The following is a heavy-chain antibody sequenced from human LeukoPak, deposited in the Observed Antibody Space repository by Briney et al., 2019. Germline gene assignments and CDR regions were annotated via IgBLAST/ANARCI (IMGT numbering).Heavy chain of an antibody. V-gene: IGHV4-34*01. J-gene: IGHJ5*02. CDR1: GGSFSGYY. D-gene: IGHD1-1*01. CDR3: ARTGRGVSFDP. Sequence: PSETLSLTCAVYGGSFSGYYWSWFRQPPGKGLEWIGEINHSGSTNYNPSLKSRVTISVDTSKNQFSLKLSSVTAADTAVYYCARTGRGVSFDPWGQGTLVTVSS. CDR2: INHSGST.